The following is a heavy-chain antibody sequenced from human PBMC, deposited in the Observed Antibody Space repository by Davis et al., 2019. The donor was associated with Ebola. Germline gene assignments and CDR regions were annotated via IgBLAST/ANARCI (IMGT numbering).Heavy chain of an antibody. Sequence: GGSLRLSCVASGFMFNNYWMHWVRQAPGKGLEWVGRIKSKTDGGTTDYAAPVQGRFTISRDDSKNTLDLQMNSLKTEDTAVYYCTTERARQWLVRGTIDYWGQGTLVTVSS. CDR3: TTERARQWLVRGTIDY. CDR1: GFMFNNYW. J-gene: IGHJ4*02. V-gene: IGHV3-15*07. CDR2: IKSKTDGGTT. D-gene: IGHD6-19*01.